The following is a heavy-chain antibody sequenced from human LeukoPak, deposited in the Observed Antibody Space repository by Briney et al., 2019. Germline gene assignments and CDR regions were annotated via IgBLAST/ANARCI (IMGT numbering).Heavy chain of an antibody. Sequence: SETLSLTRTVSGGSINSDYWSWIRQPPGKGLEWIGNIYYRGSTNYNPSLKSRVTISVDTSKKSFSLRLSSVTAADTAVYYCARDRRYSGYDGLDYWGQGTLVTVSA. V-gene: IGHV4-59*01. D-gene: IGHD5-12*01. CDR3: ARDRRYSGYDGLDY. J-gene: IGHJ4*02. CDR1: GGSINSDY. CDR2: IYYRGST.